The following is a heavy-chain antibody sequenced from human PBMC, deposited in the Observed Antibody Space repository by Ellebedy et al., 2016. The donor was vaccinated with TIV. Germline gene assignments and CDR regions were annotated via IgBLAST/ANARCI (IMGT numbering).Heavy chain of an antibody. CDR1: GFTFSSYG. Sequence: GESLKISCAASGFTFSSYGMHWVRQAPGKGLEWVAIIWYDGSNKYYADSVRGRFTISRDNAKNSLFLQMDNLRADDTAVYYCARDPRPYLRYGHYDFWGQGTLVTVSS. J-gene: IGHJ4*02. V-gene: IGHV3-33*01. D-gene: IGHD3-9*01. CDR2: IWYDGSNK. CDR3: ARDPRPYLRYGHYDF.